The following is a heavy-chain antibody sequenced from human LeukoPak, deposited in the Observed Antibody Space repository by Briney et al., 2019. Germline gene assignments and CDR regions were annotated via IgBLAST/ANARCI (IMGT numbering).Heavy chain of an antibody. J-gene: IGHJ6*03. CDR2: IKQDGSEK. CDR1: GFTFSSYW. Sequence: GGSLRLSCAASGFTFSSYWMSWVRQAPGKGLEWVANIKQDGSEKYYVDSVKGRFTISRDNAKNSLYLQMNSLSAEDTAVYYCARDPVAARPNYYYMDVWGKGTTVTVSS. V-gene: IGHV3-7*01. D-gene: IGHD6-6*01. CDR3: ARDPVAARPNYYYMDV.